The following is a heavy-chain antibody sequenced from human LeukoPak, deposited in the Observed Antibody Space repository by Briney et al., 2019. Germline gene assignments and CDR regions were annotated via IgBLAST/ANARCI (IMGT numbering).Heavy chain of an antibody. D-gene: IGHD3-3*01. J-gene: IGHJ4*02. CDR2: IKSKTDGGTT. CDR1: GFTFSNAW. Sequence: GGSLRLSCAASGFTFSNAWMSWVRQAPGKGLGRVGRIKSKTDGGTTDYAAPVKGRFTISRDDSKNTLYLQMNSLKTEDTAVYYCTTVDTIFGYFDYWGQGTLVTVSS. CDR3: TTVDTIFGYFDY. V-gene: IGHV3-15*01.